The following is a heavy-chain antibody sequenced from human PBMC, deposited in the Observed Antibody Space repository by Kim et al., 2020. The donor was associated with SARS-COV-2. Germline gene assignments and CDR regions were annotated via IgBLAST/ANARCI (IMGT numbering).Heavy chain of an antibody. J-gene: IGHJ4*02. Sequence: ASVKVSCKASGYTFTSYGISWVRQAPGQGLERMGWISAYNGNTNYAQKLQGRVTMTTDTSTSTAYMELRSLRSDDTAVYYCARQAPGPSGSQTIDYWGQGTLVTVSS. V-gene: IGHV1-18*01. CDR3: ARQAPGPSGSQTIDY. D-gene: IGHD1-26*01. CDR2: ISAYNGNT. CDR1: GYTFTSYG.